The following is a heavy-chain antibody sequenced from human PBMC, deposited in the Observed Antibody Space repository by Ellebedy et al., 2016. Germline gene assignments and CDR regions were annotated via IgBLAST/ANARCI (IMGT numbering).Heavy chain of an antibody. CDR2: INPSGGST. Sequence: ASVKVSCXASGYTFTSYYMHWVRQAPGQGLEWMGIINPSGGSTSYAQKFQGRVTMTRDTSTSTVYMELSSLRSEDTAVYYCARDGGVDTAQNWFDPWGQGTLVTVSS. D-gene: IGHD5-18*01. V-gene: IGHV1-46*01. CDR3: ARDGGVDTAQNWFDP. J-gene: IGHJ5*02. CDR1: GYTFTSYY.